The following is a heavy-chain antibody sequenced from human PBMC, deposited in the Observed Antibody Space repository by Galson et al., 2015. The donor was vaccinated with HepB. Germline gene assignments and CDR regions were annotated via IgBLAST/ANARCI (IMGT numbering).Heavy chain of an antibody. Sequence: SLRLSCAASGFTFSGHGMHWVRQAPGKGLEWVAIIWCDGSNKYHADSVKGRFTVSRDNSKNTLYLQMDSLRAEDTAVYYCARAVNHYDSSGYYPDYWGQGTLVTVSS. D-gene: IGHD3-22*01. CDR1: GFTFSGHG. CDR2: IWCDGSNK. CDR3: ARAVNHYDSSGYYPDY. V-gene: IGHV3-33*08. J-gene: IGHJ4*02.